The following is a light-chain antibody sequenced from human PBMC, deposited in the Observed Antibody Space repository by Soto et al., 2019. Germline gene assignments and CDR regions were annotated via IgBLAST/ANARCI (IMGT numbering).Light chain of an antibody. CDR3: QHYGTSPST. CDR2: DAS. CDR1: QSVSTTY. J-gene: IGKJ4*01. Sequence: EIVVTQSPGTLSLSPGERATLSCRASQSVSTTYLAWYQQAPGQAPRLLIYDASTRATGIPDRFSGGGSGTDFTLTINRLEPEDFAVYYCQHYGTSPSTFGGVTKVEIK. V-gene: IGKV3-20*01.